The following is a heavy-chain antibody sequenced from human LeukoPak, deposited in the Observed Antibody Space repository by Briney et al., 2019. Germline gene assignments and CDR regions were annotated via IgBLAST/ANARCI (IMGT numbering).Heavy chain of an antibody. CDR2: MSPNSGDT. CDR3: VRTPPNSGFDY. J-gene: IGHJ4*02. D-gene: IGHD2-15*01. V-gene: IGHV1-8*01. CDR1: GYTLTTHD. Sequence: ASVKVSCKASGYTLTTHDINWVRQATGQGLEWLGWMSPNSGDTGYAQKFQGRVTMTSDSSISTAYMELSSLRSEDTAIYYCVRTPPNSGFDYWGQGTLVTVSS.